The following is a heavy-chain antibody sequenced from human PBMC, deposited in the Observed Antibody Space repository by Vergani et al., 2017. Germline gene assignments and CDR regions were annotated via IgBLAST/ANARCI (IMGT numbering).Heavy chain of an antibody. CDR2: IYPGDSEV. V-gene: IGHV5-51*01. CDR3: ASGGHGSENGGALQL. CDR1: GYIFSNFW. D-gene: IGHD3-10*01. Sequence: EKQLVQSGSETKKPGESLKISCQAFGYIFSNFWIGWVRQRPGRGLEWMGIIYPGDSEVKSNLTFRGQVIFSVDTSVNTAYLHWRSLQASDTATYFCASGGHGSENGGALQLWGQGTNITVSS. J-gene: IGHJ3*01.